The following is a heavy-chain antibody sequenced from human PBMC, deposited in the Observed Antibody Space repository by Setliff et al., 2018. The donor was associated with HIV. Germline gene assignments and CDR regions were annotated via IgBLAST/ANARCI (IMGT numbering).Heavy chain of an antibody. Sequence: PGGSLRLSCAASGFTFRSYWMSWVRQAPGKGLEWVANINQDGIDKYYVDSVKGRFTISRDNAKNSLYLQMNSLRAEDTAVYYCASVLRYYGSGSYPFGYWGQGTLVTVSS. CDR1: GFTFRSYW. CDR3: ASVLRYYGSGSYPFGY. CDR2: INQDGIDK. J-gene: IGHJ4*02. D-gene: IGHD3-10*01. V-gene: IGHV3-7*02.